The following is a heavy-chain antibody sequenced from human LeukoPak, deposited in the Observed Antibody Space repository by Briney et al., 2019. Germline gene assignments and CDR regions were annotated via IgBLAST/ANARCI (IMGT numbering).Heavy chain of an antibody. D-gene: IGHD2-15*01. V-gene: IGHV4-34*01. J-gene: IGHJ5*02. Sequence: SETLSLTCAVYGGSFSGYYWSWIRQPPGKGLEWIGEINHSGSTNYNPSLKSRVTISVDTSKNQFSLKLSSVTAADTAVYYCARGRAKDIVVVVAARKGSYNWFDPWGQGTLVTVSS. CDR1: GGSFSGYY. CDR2: INHSGST. CDR3: ARGRAKDIVVVVAARKGSYNWFDP.